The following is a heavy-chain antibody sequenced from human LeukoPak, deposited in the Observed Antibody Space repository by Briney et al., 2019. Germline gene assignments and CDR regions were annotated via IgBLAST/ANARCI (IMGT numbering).Heavy chain of an antibody. D-gene: IGHD2-15*01. Sequence: SGGSLRLSCAASELTLSDNYMSWIRQAPGGWLEWVSFIYSGGSTYYADSVRGRFIISRDTSKNTLYLQMNSLRAEDTAIYYCARRAGSYSHSYDYWGQGTLVTVSS. CDR1: ELTLSDNY. CDR2: IYSGGST. V-gene: IGHV3-53*01. CDR3: ARRAGSYSHSYDY. J-gene: IGHJ4*02.